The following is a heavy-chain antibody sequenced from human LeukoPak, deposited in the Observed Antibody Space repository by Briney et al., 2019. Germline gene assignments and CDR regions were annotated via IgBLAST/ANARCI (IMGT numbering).Heavy chain of an antibody. Sequence: PSETLSLTCAVYGGSFSGYYWSWIRQPPGKGLEWIGEINHSGSTNYNPSLESRVTISVDTSKNQFSLKLSSVTAADTAVYYCARLRLRYFAEPYYFDYWGQGTLVTVSS. J-gene: IGHJ4*02. D-gene: IGHD3-9*01. CDR1: GGSFSGYY. V-gene: IGHV4-34*01. CDR2: INHSGST. CDR3: ARLRLRYFAEPYYFDY.